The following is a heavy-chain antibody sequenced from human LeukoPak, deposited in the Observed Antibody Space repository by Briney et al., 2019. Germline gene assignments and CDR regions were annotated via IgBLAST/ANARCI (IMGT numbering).Heavy chain of an antibody. J-gene: IGHJ6*02. CDR2: ISSSCSYI. CDR1: GFTFSSYA. V-gene: IGHV3-21*01. D-gene: IGHD6-13*01. CDR3: ARTNYSSWYYYNIHYYYGMDV. Sequence: PGGSLRLSCAASGFTFSSYAMNWVRQAPGKGLEWVSSISSSCSYIYYADSVKGRFTISRDNAKNSLYLQMNSLRAEDTAVYYCARTNYSSWYYYNIHYYYGMDVWGQGTTVTVSS.